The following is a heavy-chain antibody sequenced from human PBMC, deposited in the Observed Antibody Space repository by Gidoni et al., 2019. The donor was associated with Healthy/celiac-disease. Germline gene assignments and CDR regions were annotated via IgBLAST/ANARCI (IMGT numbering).Heavy chain of an antibody. CDR1: GFTVSSYA. CDR2: ISCSGGST. CDR3: AKVGYDSSGYRVY. Sequence: EVQLLESGGGWVQPGGSLRLSCAASGFTVSSYAMSWVRQDPGKGLAWVTAISCSGGSTYYADSVKGRFTISRDNSKNTLYPQMNSLRAEDTAVYYCAKVGYDSSGYRVYWGQGTLVTVSS. J-gene: IGHJ4*02. V-gene: IGHV3-23*01. D-gene: IGHD3-22*01.